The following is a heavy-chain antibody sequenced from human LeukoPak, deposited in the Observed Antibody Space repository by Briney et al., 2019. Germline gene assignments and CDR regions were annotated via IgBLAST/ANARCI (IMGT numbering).Heavy chain of an antibody. CDR3: AKFSGVRARGLNFDY. V-gene: IGHV3-23*01. CDR1: GFTFSSYA. D-gene: IGHD3-10*01. CDR2: ISGGSGST. J-gene: IGHJ4*02. Sequence: GGSLRLSCAASGFTFSSYAMSWVRQAPGKGLAWVSTISGGSGSTYCADSVKGRSTISRDNSKNTLYLQMNSLRDEDTAVYYCAKFSGVRARGLNFDYWGQGTLVTVSS.